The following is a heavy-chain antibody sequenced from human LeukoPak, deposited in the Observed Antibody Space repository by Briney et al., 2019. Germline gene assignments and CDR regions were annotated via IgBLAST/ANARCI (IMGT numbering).Heavy chain of an antibody. CDR2: IYSGGST. J-gene: IGHJ6*03. Sequence: PGRSLRLSCAASGFTVSSNYMSWVRQAPGKGLEWVSVIYSGGSTYYADSVKGRFTISRDNSKNTLYLQMNSLRAEDTAVYYCARDQMNIVVVAALPPGVRGYYMDVWGKGTTVTVSS. CDR1: GFTVSSNY. CDR3: ARDQMNIVVVAALPPGVRGYYMDV. D-gene: IGHD2-15*01. V-gene: IGHV3-66*02.